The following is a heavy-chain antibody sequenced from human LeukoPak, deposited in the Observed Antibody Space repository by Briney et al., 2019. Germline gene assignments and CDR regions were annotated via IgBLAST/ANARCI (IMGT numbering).Heavy chain of an antibody. CDR1: GFTFSSYA. V-gene: IGHV3-23*01. J-gene: IGHJ4*02. CDR2: ISGSGGST. Sequence: PGGSLRLSCAASGFTFSSYAMSWVRQAPGKGLEWVSAISGSGGSTYYADSVKGRFTISRDNSKNTLYLQMNSLRAEDTAAYYCAKGGRLLWFGEPTDFFDYWGQGTLVTVSS. D-gene: IGHD3-10*01. CDR3: AKGGRLLWFGEPTDFFDY.